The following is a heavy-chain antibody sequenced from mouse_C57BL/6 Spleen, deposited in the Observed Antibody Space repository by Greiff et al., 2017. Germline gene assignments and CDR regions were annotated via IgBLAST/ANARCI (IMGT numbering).Heavy chain of an antibody. CDR3: ARAGEDYFDY. J-gene: IGHJ2*01. CDR1: GYTFTSYW. CDR2: IHPNSGST. Sequence: QVQLQQPGAELVQPGASVKLSCKASGYTFTSYWMHWVQQRPGQGLEWIGLIHPNSGSTNYNEKFTSKAKLTVDKSSSTACMQLSSLTSEDSAVYCCARAGEDYFDYWGQGTTLTVSS. V-gene: IGHV1-64*01.